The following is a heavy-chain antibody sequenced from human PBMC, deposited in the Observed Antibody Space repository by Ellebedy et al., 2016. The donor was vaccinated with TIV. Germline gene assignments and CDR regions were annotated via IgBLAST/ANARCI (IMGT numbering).Heavy chain of an antibody. CDR3: ARAHY. V-gene: IGHV3-7*01. Sequence: GESLKISCAASGFTFRSEWISWVRQAPGKGLEWVANIKEDGSEKDYVDLVKGRFTISRDNAKNSLYLQMNNLRVEDTAVYYCARAHYWGQGTLVTVSS. D-gene: IGHD3-10*01. J-gene: IGHJ4*02. CDR1: GFTFRSEW. CDR2: IKEDGSEK.